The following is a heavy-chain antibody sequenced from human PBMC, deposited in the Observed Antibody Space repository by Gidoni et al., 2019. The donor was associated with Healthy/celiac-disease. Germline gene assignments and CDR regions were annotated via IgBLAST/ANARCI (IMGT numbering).Heavy chain of an antibody. Sequence: EVQLVQSGAEVKKPGESLRISCKGSGYSFTSYWISWVRQMPGKGLEWMGRIDPSDSYTNYSPSFQGHVTISADESISTAYLQWSSLKASDTAMYYCARHPGYCTNGVCSDYWGQGTLVTVSS. J-gene: IGHJ4*02. CDR2: IDPSDSYT. CDR1: GYSFTSYW. D-gene: IGHD2-8*01. CDR3: ARHPGYCTNGVCSDY. V-gene: IGHV5-10-1*03.